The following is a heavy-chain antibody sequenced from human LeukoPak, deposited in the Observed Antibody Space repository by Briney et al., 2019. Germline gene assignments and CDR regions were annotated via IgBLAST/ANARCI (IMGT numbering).Heavy chain of an antibody. V-gene: IGHV3-23*01. J-gene: IGHJ3*02. Sequence: PGGSLRLSCAASGFTFSNAWMNWVRQAPGEGLEWVSAISGSGGSTYYADSVKGRFTISRDNSKNTLYLQMNSLRAEDTAVYYCAKVDTYYYGSGRSAFDIWGQGTMVTVSS. CDR3: AKVDTYYYGSGRSAFDI. D-gene: IGHD3-10*01. CDR2: ISGSGGST. CDR1: GFTFSNAW.